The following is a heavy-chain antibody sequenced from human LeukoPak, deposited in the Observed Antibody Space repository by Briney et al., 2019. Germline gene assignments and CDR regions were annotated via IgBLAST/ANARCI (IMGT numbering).Heavy chain of an antibody. CDR3: ARVATCGGDCYPPGYFQH. Sequence: SGTLSLTCTVSGGSISSYYWSWIRQPPGKGLEWIGYIYYSGSTNYNPSLKSRVTISVDTSKNQFSLKLSSVTAADTAVYYCARVATCGGDCYPPGYFQHWGQGTLVTVSS. CDR1: GGSISSYY. D-gene: IGHD2-21*02. CDR2: IYYSGST. J-gene: IGHJ1*01. V-gene: IGHV4-59*08.